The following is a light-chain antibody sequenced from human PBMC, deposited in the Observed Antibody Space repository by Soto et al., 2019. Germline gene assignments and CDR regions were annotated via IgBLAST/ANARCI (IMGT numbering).Light chain of an antibody. V-gene: IGLV2-11*01. CDR3: CSYAGTYTFFV. J-gene: IGLJ1*01. Sequence: QSALTQPRSVSGSPGQSVTISCTGSGSDVGGYNYVSWYQQQPGKAPKLMIYDVAIRPSGVSNRFSGSKSGNTASLTISGLQAEDDADYYCCSYAGTYTFFVFGTGTKVTVL. CDR1: GSDVGGYNY. CDR2: DVA.